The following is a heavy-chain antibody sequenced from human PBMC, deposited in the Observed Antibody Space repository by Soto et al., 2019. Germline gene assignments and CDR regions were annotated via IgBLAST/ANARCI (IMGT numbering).Heavy chain of an antibody. CDR1: GGSISSSNL. V-gene: IGHV4-4*02. CDR2: IYHSGST. Sequence: SETLSLTCAVSGGSISSSNLWCGVRQPPGKGLEWIGKIYHSGSTNYNPSLKSRVTISVDKSKNQFSLKLSSVTAADTAVYYCARDDGHRRVPGGYWGQGTLVTVSS. D-gene: IGHD1-1*01. J-gene: IGHJ4*01. CDR3: ARDDGHRRVPGGY.